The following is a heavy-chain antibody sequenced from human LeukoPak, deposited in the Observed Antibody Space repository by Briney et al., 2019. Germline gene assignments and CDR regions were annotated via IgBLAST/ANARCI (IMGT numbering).Heavy chain of an antibody. J-gene: IGHJ6*02. V-gene: IGHV3-23*01. CDR2: ISGSGGST. D-gene: IGHD6-13*01. CDR1: GFTFSSYA. CDR3: AKGDSSSWYYYYGMDV. Sequence: GSLRLSCAASGFTFSSYAMSWVRQAPGKGLEWVSAISGSGGSTYYADSVKGRFTISRDNSKNTLYLQMNSLRAEDTAVYYCAKGDSSSWYYYYGMDVWGQGTTVTVSS.